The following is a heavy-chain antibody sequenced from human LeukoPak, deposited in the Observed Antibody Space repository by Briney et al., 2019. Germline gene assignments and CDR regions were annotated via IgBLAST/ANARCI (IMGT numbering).Heavy chain of an antibody. V-gene: IGHV4-61*09. J-gene: IGHJ4*02. CDR3: ARVKGYALDY. CDR2: IYTSGST. CDR1: GGSISSGSYY. Sequence: PPQTLSLTCTVSGGSISSGSYYWSWIRQPAGKGLERIGHIYTSGSTNYNPSLKSRVTISVDTSKNQFSLKLSSVTAADTAVYYCARVKGYALDYWGQGTLVTVSS. D-gene: IGHD5-12*01.